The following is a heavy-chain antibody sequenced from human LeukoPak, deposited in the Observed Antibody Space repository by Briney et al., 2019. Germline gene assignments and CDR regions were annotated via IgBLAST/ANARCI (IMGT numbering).Heavy chain of an antibody. J-gene: IGHJ4*02. CDR3: AVNWGWYYFDY. V-gene: IGHV4-39*07. Sequence: SETLSLTCTVSGGSISSSSYYWGWIRQPPGKGLEWIGNIYYSGSTYYNPSLKSRVTISVDTSKNQFSLKLSSVTAADTAVYYCAVNWGWYYFDYWGQGTLVTVSS. D-gene: IGHD7-27*01. CDR1: GGSISSSSYY. CDR2: IYYSGST.